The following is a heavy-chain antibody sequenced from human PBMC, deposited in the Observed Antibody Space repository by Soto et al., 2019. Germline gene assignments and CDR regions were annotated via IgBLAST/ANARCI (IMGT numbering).Heavy chain of an antibody. J-gene: IGHJ4*02. D-gene: IGHD6-13*01. CDR2: INTYNGNT. V-gene: IGHV1-18*01. Sequence: QVQLVQSGAEVKKPGASVQVSCKASGYTFTNYGINWVRQAPGQGLEWMGWINTYNGNTNFAQRLQGRVTMTTEAPTSTAYMELRSLRSDDTAVYYCARGSRPVDFDYWGQGTLVTVSS. CDR3: ARGSRPVDFDY. CDR1: GYTFTNYG.